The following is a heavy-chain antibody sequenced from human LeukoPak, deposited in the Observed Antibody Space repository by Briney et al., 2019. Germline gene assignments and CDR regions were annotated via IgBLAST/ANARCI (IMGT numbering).Heavy chain of an antibody. D-gene: IGHD7-27*01. Sequence: GGSLRLSCAASAFSLNAYNMNWVRQAPGKGLVWVSHINSDGSNIKYADSVKGRFTISRDNAKNTLYLQMNSLRAEDTAVYYCVRDGLGTSPYDCWGQGTLVTVSS. CDR2: INSDGSNI. V-gene: IGHV3-74*01. CDR1: AFSLNAYN. CDR3: VRDGLGTSPYDC. J-gene: IGHJ4*02.